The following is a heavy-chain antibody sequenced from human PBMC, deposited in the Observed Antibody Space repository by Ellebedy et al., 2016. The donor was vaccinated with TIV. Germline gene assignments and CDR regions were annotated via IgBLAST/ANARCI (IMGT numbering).Heavy chain of an antibody. CDR2: ISTNGAII. Sequence: PGGSLRLSCAASGFTLNNYDMNWARQAPGKGLEWIAYISTNGAIIAYADSVKGRFTISRDNAKNTLYLQMNSLTAEDTAIYYCARANQQLPRVVAFWGQGTLVTVSS. V-gene: IGHV3-48*03. D-gene: IGHD6-13*01. J-gene: IGHJ4*02. CDR1: GFTLNNYD. CDR3: ARANQQLPRVVAF.